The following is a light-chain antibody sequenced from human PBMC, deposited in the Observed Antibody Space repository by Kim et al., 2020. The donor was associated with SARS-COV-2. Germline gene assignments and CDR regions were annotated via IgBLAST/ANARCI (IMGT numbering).Light chain of an antibody. V-gene: IGLV1-40*01. CDR3: QSNDSSLSGAGG. CDR1: SSNIGAGYD. CDR2: GNS. J-gene: IGLJ1*01. Sequence: QSVLTQPPSVSGAPGQRVTISCTGSSSNIGAGYDVHWYQQLPGTAPKLLIYGNSNRPSGVPDRFSGSKSGTSASLAITGLQAEDEADYYCQSNDSSLSGAGGVGTGTKVTVL.